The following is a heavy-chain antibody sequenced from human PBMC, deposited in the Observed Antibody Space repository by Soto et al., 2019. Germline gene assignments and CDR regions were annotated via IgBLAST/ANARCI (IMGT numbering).Heavy chain of an antibody. J-gene: IGHJ4*02. CDR2: IKVDGTES. CDR1: GFSFHNHW. Sequence: GGSLRLSCAASGFSFHNHWMSWVRQSPGKGLEWVANIKVDGTESNYVDSVKGRFSISRDNAKNSLYLQMNSLRTEDTAIYYCARVGPPLDYWGQGTLVTVSS. V-gene: IGHV3-7*01. CDR3: ARVGPPLDY.